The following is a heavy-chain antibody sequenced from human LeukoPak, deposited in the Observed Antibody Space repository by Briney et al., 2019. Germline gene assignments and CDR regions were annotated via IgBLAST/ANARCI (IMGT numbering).Heavy chain of an antibody. CDR1: GGSIRNNY. V-gene: IGHV4-59*08. CDR2: VYHSGTT. J-gene: IGHJ4*02. CDR3: ARGNYLTFDF. Sequence: SETLSLTCTVAGGSIRNNYWSWTRQPPGKGLEWIGYVYHSGTTTYNPSLKSRVTISLDTSKNQFSLNLTSVTAADTAMYYCARGNYLTFDFWGQGTLVSVSS. D-gene: IGHD1-7*01.